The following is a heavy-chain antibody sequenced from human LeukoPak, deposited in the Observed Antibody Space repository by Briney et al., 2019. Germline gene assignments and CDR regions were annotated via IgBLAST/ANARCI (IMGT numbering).Heavy chain of an antibody. CDR1: GFTFSSYG. V-gene: IGHV3-9*01. J-gene: IGHJ5*02. CDR2: ISWNSGSI. D-gene: IGHD3-10*01. CDR3: AKDAAPILWFGKTWFDP. Sequence: QPGGTLRLSCAASGFTFSSYGMSWVRQAPGKGLEWVSGISWNSGSIVYADSVKGRFTISRDNAKNSLYLQMNSLRAEDTAFYYCAKDAAPILWFGKTWFDPWGQGTLVTVSS.